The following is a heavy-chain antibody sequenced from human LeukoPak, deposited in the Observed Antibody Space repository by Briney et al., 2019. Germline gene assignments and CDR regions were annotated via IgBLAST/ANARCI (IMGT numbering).Heavy chain of an antibody. CDR3: ARTYSSSSTRYFDY. Sequence: GGSLRLSCAASGFSFSNSAMNWVRQAPGKGLEWVSGITSDDRTFYAGSVKGRFTISRDNSKNTLYLQMNSLRAEDTAVYYCARTYSSSSTRYFDYWGQGTLVAVSS. V-gene: IGHV3-66*02. CDR1: GFSFSNSA. D-gene: IGHD6-6*01. CDR2: ITSDDRT. J-gene: IGHJ4*02.